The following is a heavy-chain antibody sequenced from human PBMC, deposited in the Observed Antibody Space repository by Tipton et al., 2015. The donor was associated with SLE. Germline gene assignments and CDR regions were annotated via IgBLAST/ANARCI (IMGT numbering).Heavy chain of an antibody. CDR2: IHHRGST. CDR3: ARDLNYYGSGSYKGWFDP. CDR1: GASITSSDW. V-gene: IGHV4-4*02. D-gene: IGHD3-10*01. J-gene: IGHJ5*02. Sequence: SLRLSCAVSGASITSSDWWSWVRQPPGKGLEYIGEIHHRGSTNYKSSLRGRVTISVDKSKNQFSLKLTSVTAADTAVYYCARDLNYYGSGSYKGWFDPWGQGTLVTVSS.